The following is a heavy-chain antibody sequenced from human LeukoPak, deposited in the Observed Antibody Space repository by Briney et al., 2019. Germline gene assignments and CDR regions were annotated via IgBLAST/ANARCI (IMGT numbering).Heavy chain of an antibody. D-gene: IGHD3-22*01. J-gene: IGHJ3*02. CDR3: ARGRNYYDSSRYYYEGDAFDI. CDR1: GYTFTSNG. CDR2: ISAYNGNT. Sequence: GASVKVSCKASGYTFTSNGISWVRQAPGQGLEWMGWISAYNGNTNYEQKLQGRVTMTTDTSTSTAYMELSSLRSEDTAVYYCARGRNYYDSSRYYYEGDAFDIWGQGTMVTVSS. V-gene: IGHV1-18*01.